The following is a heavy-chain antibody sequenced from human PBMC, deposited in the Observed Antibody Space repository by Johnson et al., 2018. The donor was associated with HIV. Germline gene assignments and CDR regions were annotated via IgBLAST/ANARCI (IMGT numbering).Heavy chain of an antibody. Sequence: VPLVESGGGFVKPGGSLRLSCAASGFTFSDSYMSWLRQAPGKGLEWVTLISPVGINKYSADSVQGRFTISQDNSKSTLYVQMNRLTVDDTAVYYCAREGGAFYDSSGSLAFDIWGQGTMVTVSS. CDR1: GFTFSDSY. J-gene: IGHJ3*02. V-gene: IGHV3-30*03. D-gene: IGHD3-22*01. CDR2: ISPVGINK. CDR3: AREGGAFYDSSGSLAFDI.